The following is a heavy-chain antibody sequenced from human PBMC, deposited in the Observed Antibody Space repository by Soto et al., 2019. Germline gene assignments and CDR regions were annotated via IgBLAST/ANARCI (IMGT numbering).Heavy chain of an antibody. V-gene: IGHV3-30-3*01. J-gene: IGHJ4*02. CDR1: GFTFSSYA. CDR3: ARDSAGGGAFDY. Sequence: QVQLVESGGGVVQPGRSLRLSCAASGFTFSSYAMHWVRQAPGKGLEGVAVISYDGSNKYNAASVKGRFTISRDNSKNKLYLQMNSLRAEATDVYYCARDSAGGGAFDYWGQGTLVTVSS. CDR2: ISYDGSNK. D-gene: IGHD3-16*01.